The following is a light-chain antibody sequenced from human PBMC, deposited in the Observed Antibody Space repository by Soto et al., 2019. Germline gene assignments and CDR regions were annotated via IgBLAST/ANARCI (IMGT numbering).Light chain of an antibody. Sequence: QSALTQPRSVSGSPGQSVTISCTGTSSDVGGYNCVSWYQQHPGKAPKLMIYDVTKRPSGVPDRFSGSKSGDTASLTISGLQADDEADYYCCSCAGDYTINVFGNGTKVTVL. CDR3: CSCAGDYTINV. V-gene: IGLV2-11*01. CDR1: SSDVGGYNC. CDR2: DVT. J-gene: IGLJ1*01.